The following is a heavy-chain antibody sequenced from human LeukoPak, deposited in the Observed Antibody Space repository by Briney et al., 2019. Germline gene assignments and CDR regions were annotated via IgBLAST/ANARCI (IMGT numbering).Heavy chain of an antibody. D-gene: IGHD1-26*01. CDR3: ARWELRRDGIDY. Sequence: ASVKVSCKASGGTISRDVVTWVRQATGQGLEWMGWMSPNSANTDYAQKFQGRVTFTRNTSINTAYMELSSLRSEDTAVDYCARWELRRDGIDYWGQGTLVTVSS. J-gene: IGHJ4*02. CDR2: MSPNSANT. CDR1: GGTISRDV. V-gene: IGHV1-8*03.